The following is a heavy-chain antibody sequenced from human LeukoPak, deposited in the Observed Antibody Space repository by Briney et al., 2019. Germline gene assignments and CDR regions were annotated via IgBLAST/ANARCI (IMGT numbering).Heavy chain of an antibody. J-gene: IGHJ3*02. CDR3: ARDESPWYAFDI. Sequence: GGSLRLSCAASGFTFSSYSMNWVRQAPGKGLEWVSSISSSSSYIYYADSVNGRFTISRDNAKNSLYLQMNSLRAEDTAVYYCARDESPWYAFDIWGQGTMVTVSS. CDR2: ISSSSSYI. CDR1: GFTFSSYS. V-gene: IGHV3-21*01. D-gene: IGHD2-8*02.